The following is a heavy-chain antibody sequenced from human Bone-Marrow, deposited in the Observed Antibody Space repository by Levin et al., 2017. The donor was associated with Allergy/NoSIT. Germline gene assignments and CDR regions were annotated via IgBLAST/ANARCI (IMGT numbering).Heavy chain of an antibody. Sequence: ASVKVSCKTSGYTFTGYSIHWVRQAPGQGLEWMGRVYPNSGGTTYAQKFQGRVTMTRDTSISTAYMELSRLRSDDTAIYYCARDKAYCNAGSCAIDAFDIWGQGTKVTVSS. CDR1: GYTFTGYS. V-gene: IGHV1-2*06. J-gene: IGHJ3*02. CDR3: ARDKAYCNAGSCAIDAFDI. CDR2: VYPNSGGT. D-gene: IGHD2-15*01.